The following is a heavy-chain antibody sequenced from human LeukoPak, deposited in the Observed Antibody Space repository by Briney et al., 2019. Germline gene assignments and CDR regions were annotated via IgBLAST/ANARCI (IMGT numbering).Heavy chain of an antibody. Sequence: GGSLRLSCAASGFTFSSYWMSWVRQAPGKGLGWVANIKQDGSEKYYVDSVKGRFTISRDNAKNSLYLQMNSLRAEDTAVYYCARDRGSSGYYDTLPDAFDIWGQGTMVTVSS. J-gene: IGHJ3*02. CDR2: IKQDGSEK. D-gene: IGHD3-22*01. V-gene: IGHV3-7*01. CDR3: ARDRGSSGYYDTLPDAFDI. CDR1: GFTFSSYW.